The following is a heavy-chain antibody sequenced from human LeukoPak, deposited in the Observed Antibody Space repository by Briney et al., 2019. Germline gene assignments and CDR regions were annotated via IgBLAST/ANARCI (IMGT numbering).Heavy chain of an antibody. D-gene: IGHD2-21*01. V-gene: IGHV4-39*01. Sequence: SETLSLTCTVSGGSISSSNYYWGWIRQPPGKGLEWIGNIFYSGSTHYNPSLKSRVTISVDTSKKQFSLKLSSVTAADTAVYYCAGLVVGNATIDYWGQGTLVTVSS. CDR3: AGLVVGNATIDY. CDR2: IFYSGST. J-gene: IGHJ4*02. CDR1: GGSISSSNYY.